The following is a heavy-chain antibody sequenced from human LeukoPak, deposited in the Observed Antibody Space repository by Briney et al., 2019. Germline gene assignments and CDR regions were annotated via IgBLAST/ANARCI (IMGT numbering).Heavy chain of an antibody. CDR2: INPSGGST. J-gene: IGHJ4*02. CDR3: AVMRYYYDSSGSLAPFDY. D-gene: IGHD3-22*01. Sequence: ASVRVSCKASGYTFTSYYMHWVRQAPGQGLEWMGIINPSGGSTNYAQKFQGRVTITTDESTSTAYMELSSLRSEDTAVYYCAVMRYYYDSSGSLAPFDYWGQGTLVTVSS. V-gene: IGHV1-46*01. CDR1: GYTFTSYY.